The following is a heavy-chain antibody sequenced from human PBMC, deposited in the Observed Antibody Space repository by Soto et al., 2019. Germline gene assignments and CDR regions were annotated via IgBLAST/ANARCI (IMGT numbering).Heavy chain of an antibody. CDR1: GGSISSSSYY. Sequence: SETQSLTCTVSGGSISSSSYYWAWVRQPPGKGLEWVGSVYYSGTTYYNPSLKSRVTIPEDTSKNQFSLRLSSVTAADTAVFYCARLIHCKTTSCYFDYWGPGTLVTVSS. D-gene: IGHD2-2*01. CDR2: VYYSGTT. CDR3: ARLIHCKTTSCYFDY. V-gene: IGHV4-39*01. J-gene: IGHJ4*02.